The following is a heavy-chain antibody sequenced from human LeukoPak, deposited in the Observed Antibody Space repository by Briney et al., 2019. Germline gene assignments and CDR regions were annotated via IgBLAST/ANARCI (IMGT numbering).Heavy chain of an antibody. CDR3: ARGHTAVTRHFDF. D-gene: IGHD4-17*01. Sequence: KTGGSLRLSCAASGFIFSSYSMTWVRQAPGKGLEWVSIISSGSSAIFSADALKGRFTISRDDAKNLLYLGMNSLRAEDTAVYYCARGHTAVTRHFDFWGQGTLVTVSS. V-gene: IGHV3-21*01. CDR2: ISSGSSAI. CDR1: GFIFSSYS. J-gene: IGHJ4*02.